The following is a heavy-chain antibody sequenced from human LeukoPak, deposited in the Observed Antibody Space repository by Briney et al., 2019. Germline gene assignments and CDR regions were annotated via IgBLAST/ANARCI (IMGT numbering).Heavy chain of an antibody. V-gene: IGHV4-34*01. CDR3: ARGPDCTNGVCYLPFDC. CDR1: GGSFSGYY. J-gene: IGHJ4*02. D-gene: IGHD2-8*01. Sequence: TSETLSLTCAVYGGSFSGYYWSWTRQPPGKGLEWIGEINHSGSTNYNPSLKSRVTISVDTSKNQFSLKLSSVTAADTAVYYCARGPDCTNGVCYLPFDCWGQGTLVTVSS. CDR2: INHSGST.